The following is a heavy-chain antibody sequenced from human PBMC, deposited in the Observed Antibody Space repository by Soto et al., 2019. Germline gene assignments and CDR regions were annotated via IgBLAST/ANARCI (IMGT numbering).Heavy chain of an antibody. Sequence: QVQLVQSGAEVQKPGASVKVSCKTSGYTFTSYGISRVRQAPGQGLEWMGWISVYDGNTNFAQKFQGRVTMTTDTSTSTVYVELRSLRSDDTAVYYCARGAGDCSSTSCYKWLYYYYYMDVWGRGTTVTVSS. CDR3: ARGAGDCSSTSCYKWLYYYYYMDV. D-gene: IGHD2-2*02. V-gene: IGHV1-18*01. CDR1: GYTFTSYG. CDR2: ISVYDGNT. J-gene: IGHJ6*03.